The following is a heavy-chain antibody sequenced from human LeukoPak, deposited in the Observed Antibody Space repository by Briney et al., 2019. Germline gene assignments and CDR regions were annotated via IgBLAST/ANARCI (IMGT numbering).Heavy chain of an antibody. CDR3: TRGPTRLWLYYGMDA. V-gene: IGHV3-49*04. CDR2: IRSKTYGGTT. Sequence: GRSLRLPCTASGFTFSDHAMSWVRQAPGKGLEWVGFIRSKTYGGTTEYAPSVKGRFTISRADSISIAYLQMNSLKTEDTAVYYCTRGPTRLWLYYGMDAWGQGTTVIVSS. CDR1: GFTFSDHA. D-gene: IGHD3-16*01. J-gene: IGHJ6*02.